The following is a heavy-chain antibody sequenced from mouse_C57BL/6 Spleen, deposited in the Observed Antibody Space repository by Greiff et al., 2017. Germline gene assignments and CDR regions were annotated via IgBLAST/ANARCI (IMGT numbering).Heavy chain of an antibody. CDR1: GYTFTSYW. D-gene: IGHD2-3*01. CDR3: ARGGYYVSYFDD. J-gene: IGHJ2*01. Sequence: QVQLQQPGAELVKPGASVKMSCKASGYTFTSYWITWVKQRPGQGLEWIGDIYPGSGSTNYNEKFKSKATLTVDTSSSTAYMQLSSLTSEDSAVYYCARGGYYVSYFDDWGQGTTLTVSS. CDR2: IYPGSGST. V-gene: IGHV1-55*01.